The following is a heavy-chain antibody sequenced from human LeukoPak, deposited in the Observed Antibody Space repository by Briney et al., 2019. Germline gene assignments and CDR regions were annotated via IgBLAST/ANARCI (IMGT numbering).Heavy chain of an antibody. J-gene: IGHJ4*02. Sequence: SETLSLTCSVSGGSISDFYWNWVRQSPEKGLEWIGNIHYSGSSVYNPSLRSRVSMSIARSLKQFFLKVTSVTAADTAVYYCVLAPNSNWFDFWGQGILVTVSS. V-gene: IGHV4-59*08. D-gene: IGHD5-24*01. CDR1: GGSISDFY. CDR3: VLAPNSNWFDF. CDR2: IHYSGSS.